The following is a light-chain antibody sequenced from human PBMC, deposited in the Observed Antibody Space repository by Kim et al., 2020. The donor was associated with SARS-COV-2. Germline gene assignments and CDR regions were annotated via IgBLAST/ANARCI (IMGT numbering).Light chain of an antibody. CDR3: QQRSNWPFT. V-gene: IGKV3-11*01. J-gene: IGKJ4*01. CDR1: QSVSSY. Sequence: LSPGERAALSCRASQSVSSYLASYQQKPGQAPRLLIYDASNRATGIPARFSGSGSGTDFTLTISSLEPEDFAVYYCQQRSNWPFTFGGGTKVDIK. CDR2: DAS.